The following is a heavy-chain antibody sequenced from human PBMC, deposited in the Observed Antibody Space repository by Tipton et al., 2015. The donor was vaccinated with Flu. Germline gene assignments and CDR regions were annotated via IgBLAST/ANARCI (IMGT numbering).Heavy chain of an antibody. J-gene: IGHJ6*02. CDR2: INHSRST. D-gene: IGHD3-22*01. CDR3: AGREYFYDSSGYYYYYYGMDV. Sequence: TLSLTCAVYGGSFSGYYWSWIRQPPGKGLEWIGEINHSRSTNYNPSLKSRVTISVDTSKHQFSLKLTSVTAADTAVYYCAGREYFYDSSGYYYYYYGMDVWGQGTTVTVSS. V-gene: IGHV4-34*01. CDR1: GGSFSGYY.